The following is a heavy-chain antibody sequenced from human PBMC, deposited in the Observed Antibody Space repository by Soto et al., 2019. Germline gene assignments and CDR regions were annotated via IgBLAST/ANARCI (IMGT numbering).Heavy chain of an antibody. V-gene: IGHV1-2*04. J-gene: IGHJ6*02. Sequence: HLVQSGPEVKRPGASITVSCKTSGDTFANFGLSWVRQAPGQGLEWLGRINPKSGGTSTAQKFQGWVTMTRDRSISTVYMELTRLRSDDTAVYFCARGHSTDCSNGVCSFFYNHEMDVWGQGTTVTVSS. CDR3: ARGHSTDCSNGVCSFFYNHEMDV. D-gene: IGHD2-8*01. CDR2: INPKSGGT. CDR1: GDTFANFG.